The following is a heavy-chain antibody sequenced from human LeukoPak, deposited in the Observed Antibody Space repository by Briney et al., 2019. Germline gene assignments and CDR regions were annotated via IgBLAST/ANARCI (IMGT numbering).Heavy chain of an antibody. CDR3: ARDVGYSGYDGGFDY. D-gene: IGHD5-12*01. CDR2: IIPIFGTA. CDR1: GGTFSSYA. V-gene: IGHV1-69*05. J-gene: IGHJ4*02. Sequence: SVKVSCKASGGTFSSYAISWVRQAPGQGLEWMGGIIPIFGTANYAQKFQGRVTMTRDTSISTAYMELSRLRSDDTAVYYCARDVGYSGYDGGFDYWGQGTLVTVSS.